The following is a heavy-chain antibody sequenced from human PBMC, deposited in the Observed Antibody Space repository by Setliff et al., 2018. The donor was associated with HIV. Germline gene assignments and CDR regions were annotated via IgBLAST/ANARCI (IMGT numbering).Heavy chain of an antibody. V-gene: IGHV4-34*10. CDR2: INHTGST. J-gene: IGHJ4*02. Sequence: NPSETLSLTCAVYGGSFRGYHWSWIRQPPEKGLEWIGEINHTGSTNHNPSLKGRITISVDTSKNQFSLKLSSVTAADTAVYYCARVPGRDYYDTSGDFDYWGQGILVTVSS. CDR3: ARVPGRDYYDTSGDFDY. D-gene: IGHD3-22*01. CDR1: GGSFRGYH.